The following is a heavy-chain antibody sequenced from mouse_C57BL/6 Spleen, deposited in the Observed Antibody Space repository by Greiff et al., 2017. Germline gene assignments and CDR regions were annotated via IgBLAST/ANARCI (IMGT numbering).Heavy chain of an antibody. D-gene: IGHD4-1*01. Sequence: VKLQESGAELARPGASVKLSCKASGYTFTSYGISWVKQRTGQGLEWIGEIYPRSGNTYYNEKFKGKATLTADKSSSTAYMELRSLTSEDSAVYFCAREGDWDGVDYWGQGTTLTVSS. V-gene: IGHV1-81*01. J-gene: IGHJ2*01. CDR2: IYPRSGNT. CDR3: AREGDWDGVDY. CDR1: GYTFTSYG.